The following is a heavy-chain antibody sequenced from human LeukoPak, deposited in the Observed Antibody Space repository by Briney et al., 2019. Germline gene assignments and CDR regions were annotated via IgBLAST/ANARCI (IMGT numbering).Heavy chain of an antibody. CDR2: ISSDGDTT. D-gene: IGHD3-22*01. CDR1: GFTFSSFP. Sequence: GGSLRLSCAVSGFTFSSFPMHWVRQAPGKGLEYVSAISSDGDTTYYADSVKDRFTISRDNSKNTLYLQLGSLRAEDMAVYYCARRSISGCFDYWGQGTLVTVSS. J-gene: IGHJ4*02. CDR3: ARRSISGCFDY. V-gene: IGHV3-64*02.